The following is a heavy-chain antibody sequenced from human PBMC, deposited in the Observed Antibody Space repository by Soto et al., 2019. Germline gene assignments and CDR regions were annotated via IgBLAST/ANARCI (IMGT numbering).Heavy chain of an antibody. CDR1: GYTFTGYY. Sequence: ASVKVSCKASGYTFTGYYMHWVRQAPGQGLEWMGWINPNSGGTNYAQKFQGWVTMTRDTSTDTAYMELSSLRSEDTAVYYCATDHRANDAFDIWGQGTMVTVSS. J-gene: IGHJ3*02. CDR2: INPNSGGT. V-gene: IGHV1-2*04. CDR3: ATDHRANDAFDI.